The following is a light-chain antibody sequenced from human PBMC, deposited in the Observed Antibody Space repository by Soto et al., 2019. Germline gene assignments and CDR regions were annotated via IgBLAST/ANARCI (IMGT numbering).Light chain of an antibody. CDR1: QVISTS. J-gene: IGKJ5*01. CDR2: AAS. Sequence: EIQLTQSPSFLSPSIGESVTNTCRVRQVISTSLIWYQVKPRKAPKTHIYAASTVKSGVPSTFSATVSGTEFSLTITSLQPEDFATYYCQQLFDAPITFGQGTRLEIK. V-gene: IGKV1-9*01. CDR3: QQLFDAPIT.